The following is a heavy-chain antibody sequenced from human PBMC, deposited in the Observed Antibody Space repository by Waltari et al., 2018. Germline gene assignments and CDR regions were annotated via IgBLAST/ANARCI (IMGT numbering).Heavy chain of an antibody. CDR1: GYPFTSYG. V-gene: IGHV1-18*04. Sequence: QVQLVQSGAEVKKPGASVKVCCKASGYPFTSYGISWLRPAPGQGLEWMGWISAYNGNTNYAQKLQGRVTMTTDTSTSTAYMELRSLRSDDTAVYYCARVFSSWNRSHWYFDLWGRGTLVTVSS. D-gene: IGHD6-13*01. CDR3: ARVFSSWNRSHWYFDL. CDR2: ISAYNGNT. J-gene: IGHJ2*01.